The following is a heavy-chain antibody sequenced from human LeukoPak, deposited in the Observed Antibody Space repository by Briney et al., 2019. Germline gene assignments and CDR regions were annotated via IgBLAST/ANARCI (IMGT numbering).Heavy chain of an antibody. J-gene: IGHJ4*02. Sequence: GGSLRLSCAASGFSFSTYGMHWVRQAPGKGLEGVAVIWHDGSNKYYGDSVKGRFTISRDNSKNMLYLQMNSLRAEDTAVYYCARDRFLEWSFDYWGQGTLVTVSS. CDR2: IWHDGSNK. CDR1: GFSFSTYG. CDR3: ARDRFLEWSFDY. V-gene: IGHV3-33*01. D-gene: IGHD3-3*01.